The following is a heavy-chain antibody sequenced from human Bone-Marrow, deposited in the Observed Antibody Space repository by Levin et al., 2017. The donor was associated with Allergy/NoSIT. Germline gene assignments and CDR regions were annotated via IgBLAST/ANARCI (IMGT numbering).Heavy chain of an antibody. CDR1: GFTFSTSA. CDR3: EKTSEGGSIKRTFFFDY. V-gene: IGHV3-23*01. CDR2: ISGSDDKT. Sequence: GGSLRLSCAASGFTFSTSAMSWVRQAPGKGPEWVSSISGSDDKTYYANSVRGRFTIARDNSKSTLYVQMNSLRAEDTAVYYCEKTSEGGSIKRTFFFDYWGQGALVTVSS. D-gene: IGHD3-10*01. J-gene: IGHJ4*02.